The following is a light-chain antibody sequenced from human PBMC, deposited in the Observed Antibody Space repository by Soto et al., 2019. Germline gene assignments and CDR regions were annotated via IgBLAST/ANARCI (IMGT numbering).Light chain of an antibody. J-gene: IGKJ4*01. V-gene: IGKV3-20*01. CDR2: GAS. CDR1: QSVSSSY. Sequence: DIVLTQSPGTLSLSPGERATLSCRASQSVSSSYLACYQQQPGQAPRLLISGASSRATGIPDRFSGSGSGTYFPLIISRLEPEEFAVYYCQQYGSSPTFGGGTKVEIK. CDR3: QQYGSSPT.